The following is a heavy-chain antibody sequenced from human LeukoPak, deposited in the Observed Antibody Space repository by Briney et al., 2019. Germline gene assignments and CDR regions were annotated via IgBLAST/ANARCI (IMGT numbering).Heavy chain of an antibody. CDR1: GGSISSSRYY. Sequence: SETLSLTCTVSGGSISSSRYYWGWIRQPPGKGLEWIGSIYYSGSTYYNPSLKSRVTISVDTSKNQFSLKLSSVTAADTAVYYCARPYDFWPGMNVFDIWGQGTMVTVSS. D-gene: IGHD3-3*01. CDR2: IYYSGST. J-gene: IGHJ3*02. CDR3: ARPYDFWPGMNVFDI. V-gene: IGHV4-39*01.